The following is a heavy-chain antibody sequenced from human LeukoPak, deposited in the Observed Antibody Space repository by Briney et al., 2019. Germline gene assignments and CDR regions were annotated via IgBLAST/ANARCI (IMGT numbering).Heavy chain of an antibody. D-gene: IGHD3-3*01. CDR3: ARIGSGYYNYFDF. J-gene: IGHJ4*02. V-gene: IGHV4-59*01. CDR1: SGSIGSYY. CDR2: VYYSGST. Sequence: SETLSLTCTVSSGSIGSYYWSWIRQPPGKGLEWIGDVYYSGSTRYNPSLTSRVTISADTSNKQFSPKMSSVTAADTAVYYCARIGSGYYNYFDFWGQGTQVTVSS.